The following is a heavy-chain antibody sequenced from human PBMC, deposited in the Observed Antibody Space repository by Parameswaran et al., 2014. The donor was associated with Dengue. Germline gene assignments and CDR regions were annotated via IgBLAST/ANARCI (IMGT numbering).Heavy chain of an antibody. D-gene: IGHD2-2*01. J-gene: IGHJ6*03. V-gene: IGHV2-5*08. CDR3: ALTRYCSSTSCYDYYYYYMDV. CDR2: IYWDDDK. Sequence: ARWIRQPPGKALEWLALIYWDDDKRYSPSLKSRLTITKDTSKNQVVLTMTNMDPVDTATYYCALTRYCSSTSCYDYYYYYMDVWGKGTTVTVSS.